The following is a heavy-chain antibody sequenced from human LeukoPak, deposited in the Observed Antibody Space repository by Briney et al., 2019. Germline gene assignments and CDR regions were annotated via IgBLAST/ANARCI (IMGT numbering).Heavy chain of an antibody. J-gene: IGHJ4*02. V-gene: IGHV3-30*02. D-gene: IGHD1-26*01. CDR3: ARDPWGSYSQRRFDF. Sequence: PGGPLRLSCAASGFPFSSYGMHWVRQAPGKGLEWVAYIRYDGINEYYADSVKGRFTISRDNAKNSLYLQMNSLRAEDTAIYYCARDPWGSYSQRRFDFWGQGTLVTVSS. CDR1: GFPFSSYG. CDR2: IRYDGINE.